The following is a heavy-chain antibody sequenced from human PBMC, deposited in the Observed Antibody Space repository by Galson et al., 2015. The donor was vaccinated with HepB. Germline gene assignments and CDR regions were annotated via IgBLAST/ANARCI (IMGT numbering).Heavy chain of an antibody. CDR3: TLTGTTSSYYYYGMDV. CDR1: GYTFTSYA. Sequence: SVKVSCKASGYTFTSYAMHWVRQAPGQRLEWMGWINAGNGNTKYSQKFQGRVTITRDTSASTAYMELSSLRSEDTAVYYCTLTGTTSSYYYYGMDVWGQGTTVTVSS. D-gene: IGHD1-20*01. J-gene: IGHJ6*02. CDR2: INAGNGNT. V-gene: IGHV1-3*01.